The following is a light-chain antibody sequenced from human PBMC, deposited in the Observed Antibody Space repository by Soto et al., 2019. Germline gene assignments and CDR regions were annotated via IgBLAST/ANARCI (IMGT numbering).Light chain of an antibody. J-gene: IGKJ1*01. CDR3: QKYSSWLPLT. CDR2: GAS. Sequence: EIVMTQSPATLSVSPGERATLSCRASQSVISNSAWYQQKPGQAPRLLIYGASARATGIPARFSGSGSGTKFTLTISSMESEDFSVYYCQKYSSWLPLTFGQGTKVEIK. CDR1: QSVISN. V-gene: IGKV3-15*01.